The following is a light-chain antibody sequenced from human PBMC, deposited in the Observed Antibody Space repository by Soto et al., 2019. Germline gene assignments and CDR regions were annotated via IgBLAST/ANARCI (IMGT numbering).Light chain of an antibody. J-gene: IGKJ4*01. CDR2: GTS. Sequence: IVLTQSPGTLSLSPGERATLSCRASQSVSGIFLAWYQQKPGQAPRLLIYGTSSRATGIPDRFSGSGSGTDFTLTISRLEPEDFAVYYCQQYGNSPLTFGGGTKVDIK. CDR3: QQYGNSPLT. V-gene: IGKV3-20*01. CDR1: QSVSGIF.